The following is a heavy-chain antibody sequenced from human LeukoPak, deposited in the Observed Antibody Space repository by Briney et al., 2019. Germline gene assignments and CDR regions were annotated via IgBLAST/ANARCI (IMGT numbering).Heavy chain of an antibody. J-gene: IGHJ3*02. CDR2: ISNSGGRT. Sequence: PGGSLRLSCAASGFTFSSYAMSWVRQAPGKGLEWVSSISNSGGRTFYADSVKGRFTISRDNSKNTLHLQMNSLRAEDTAVYYCARDTGSGYCSGGRCRGAFDIWGQGTMVTVSS. CDR3: ARDTGSGYCSGGRCRGAFDI. CDR1: GFTFSSYA. D-gene: IGHD2-15*01. V-gene: IGHV3-23*01.